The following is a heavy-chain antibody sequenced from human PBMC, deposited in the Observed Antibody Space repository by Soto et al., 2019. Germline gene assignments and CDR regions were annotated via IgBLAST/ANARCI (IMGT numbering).Heavy chain of an antibody. V-gene: IGHV3-15*02. J-gene: IGHJ4*02. D-gene: IGHD5-18*01. CDR3: ATSIYRYTFFRY. Sequence: EVQLVESGGALVKPGESLRLSCAASGFTFSNAWMSWVRQATGKGLEWVGRIKSKTEGGTTAHAAPVKGRFNVSRDDSKNTLYLHMNSLITEDTAVYYCATSIYRYTFFRYWCQGTLVTVSS. CDR2: IKSKTEGGTT. CDR1: GFTFSNAW.